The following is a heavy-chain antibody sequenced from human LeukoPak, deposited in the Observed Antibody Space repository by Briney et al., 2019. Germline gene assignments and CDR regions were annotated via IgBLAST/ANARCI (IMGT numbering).Heavy chain of an antibody. J-gene: IGHJ5*02. V-gene: IGHV4-4*07. Sequence: PSETLSLTCTVSGGSISSYYWSWIRQPAGKGLEWIGRIYTSGSTNYNPSLKSRVTMSVDTSKNQFSLKLSSVTAADTAVYYCARGLYYDILTGYYQYNWFDPWGQGTLVTVSS. CDR3: ARGLYYDILTGYYQYNWFDP. CDR2: IYTSGST. D-gene: IGHD3-9*01. CDR1: GGSISSYY.